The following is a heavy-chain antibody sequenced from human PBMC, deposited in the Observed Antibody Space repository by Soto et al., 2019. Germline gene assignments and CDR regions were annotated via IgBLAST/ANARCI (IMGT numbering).Heavy chain of an antibody. CDR3: AAGTGRTDLDY. CDR2: LMSKTDGGTT. J-gene: IGHJ4*02. V-gene: IGHV3-15*01. CDR1: GFDFSEAW. D-gene: IGHD2-2*01. Sequence: EVQLVESGGGLEKPGGSLRLSCAASGFDFSEAWMSWVRQAPGKGMEWVGRLMSKTDGGTTVYAAPVKGRFTISRDDSKNTLYLQMSSLNTEDTAVYYCAAGTGRTDLDYWGQGTLVTVSS.